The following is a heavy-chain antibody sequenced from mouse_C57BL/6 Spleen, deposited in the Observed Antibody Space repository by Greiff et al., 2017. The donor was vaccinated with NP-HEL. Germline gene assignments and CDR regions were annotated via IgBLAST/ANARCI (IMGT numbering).Heavy chain of an antibody. V-gene: IGHV1-64*01. CDR1: GYTFTSYW. Sequence: QVQLQQSGAELVKPGASVKLSCKASGYTFTSYWMHWVKQRPGQGLEWIGMIHPNSGSTNYNEKFKSKATLTVDKSSSTAYMQLSSLTSEDSAVYYCARGDDGYYFFAYWGQGTLVTVSA. J-gene: IGHJ3*01. CDR3: ARGDDGYYFFAY. D-gene: IGHD2-3*01. CDR2: IHPNSGST.